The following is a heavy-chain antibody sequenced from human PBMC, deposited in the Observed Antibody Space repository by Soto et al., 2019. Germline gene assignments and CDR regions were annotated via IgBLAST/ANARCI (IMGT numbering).Heavy chain of an antibody. CDR2: IYYSGST. D-gene: IGHD2-2*01. V-gene: IGHV4-30-4*01. CDR1: GGSISSGDYY. Sequence: QVQLQESGPGLVKPSQTLSLTCTVSGGSISSGDYYWSWIRQPPGMGLEWIGYIYYSGSTYYNPSLKSRVTISVDTSKNQFSLKLSSVTAADTAVYYCARVKVPAAYYFDYWGQGTLVTVSS. CDR3: ARVKVPAAYYFDY. J-gene: IGHJ4*02.